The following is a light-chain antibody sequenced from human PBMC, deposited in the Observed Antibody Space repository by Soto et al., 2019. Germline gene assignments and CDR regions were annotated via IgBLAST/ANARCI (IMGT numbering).Light chain of an antibody. Sequence: QSVLTQPASVSGSPGQSITISCTGTSSDVGAYNYVSWYQQHPGKAPKLMIYDVSNRPSGVSNRFSGSKSGNTASLTISGLQAEDEADYYCSSYTSITTVFGGGTQLTVL. CDR2: DVS. CDR1: SSDVGAYNY. CDR3: SSYTSITTV. V-gene: IGLV2-14*01. J-gene: IGLJ7*01.